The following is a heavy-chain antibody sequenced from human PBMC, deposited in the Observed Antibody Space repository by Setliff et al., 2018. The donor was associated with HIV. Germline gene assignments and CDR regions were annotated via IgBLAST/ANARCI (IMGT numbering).Heavy chain of an antibody. CDR2: IYYSGST. Sequence: SETLSLTCTVSGGSISSDYWSWIRQPPGKGLEWIGYIYYSGSTNYNPSLKSRVTISVATSKNQFSLKLNSVTTADTAVYYCARSRTSSGYYGVTGYGMDVWGQGTTVTVAS. J-gene: IGHJ6*02. CDR1: GGSISSDY. CDR3: ARSRTSSGYYGVTGYGMDV. V-gene: IGHV4-59*01. D-gene: IGHD3-22*01.